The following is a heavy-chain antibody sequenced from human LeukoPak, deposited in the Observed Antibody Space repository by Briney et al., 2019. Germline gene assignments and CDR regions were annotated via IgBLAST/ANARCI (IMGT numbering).Heavy chain of an antibody. D-gene: IGHD2-15*01. Sequence: PGGSLRLSCAASGFTLSKAWMTWVRQVPGKGLEWVARIKSKTDGGTTGYAAPVKGRITISRDDSKNTVYLQMNSLKTEDTAMYYCTTEGYCSGGSCYSFDYWGQGTLVTVSS. CDR3: TTEGYCSGGSCYSFDY. V-gene: IGHV3-15*01. J-gene: IGHJ4*02. CDR2: IKSKTDGGTT. CDR1: GFTLSKAW.